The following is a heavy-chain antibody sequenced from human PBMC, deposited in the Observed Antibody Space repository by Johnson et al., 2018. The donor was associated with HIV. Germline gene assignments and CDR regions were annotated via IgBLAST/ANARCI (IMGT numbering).Heavy chain of an antibody. CDR3: AREGGDCSSTSCYQDAFDI. D-gene: IGHD2-2*01. J-gene: IGHJ3*02. CDR1: GFTFSDYY. V-gene: IGHV3-11*04. CDR2: ISSSGTTI. Sequence: QMQLVESGGGLVKPGGSLRLSCAASGFTFSDYYMSWIRQAPGKGLEWVSCISSSGTTIYYADSMKGRFTISRDNAKNSLYLHMNSLRAEDTAGYYWAREGGDCSSTSCYQDAFDIWGQVTMVTVSS.